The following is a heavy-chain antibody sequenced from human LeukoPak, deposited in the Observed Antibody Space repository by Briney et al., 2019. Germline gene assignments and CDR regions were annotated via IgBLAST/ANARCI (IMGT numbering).Heavy chain of an antibody. CDR1: GGSISNYY. Sequence: SETLSLTCTVSGGSISNYYWNWIRQPPGKGLEWIGYIFYSGRTNYNPSLKSRVTLSVDTSKNWFSLRLTSVTAADTAVYYCARGQKYTPGYRVTELGSRYSDYWGQGARVTVSP. J-gene: IGHJ4*02. D-gene: IGHD3-9*01. CDR3: ARGQKYTPGYRVTELGSRYSDY. CDR2: IFYSGRT. V-gene: IGHV4-59*01.